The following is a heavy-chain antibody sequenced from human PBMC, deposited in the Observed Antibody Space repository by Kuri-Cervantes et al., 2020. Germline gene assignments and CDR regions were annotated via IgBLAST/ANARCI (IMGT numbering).Heavy chain of an antibody. V-gene: IGHV3-66*01. CDR2: IYSGGTT. CDR3: ARVPFGYSISDY. J-gene: IGHJ4*02. D-gene: IGHD2-15*01. Sequence: ETLSLTCAASGFTVSSNYMSWVRQAPGKGLEWLSVIYSGGTTYSADSVKGRFTIARDNSKSTLYLQMNSLRAEDTAVYYCARVPFGYSISDYWGQGTLVTVSS. CDR1: GFTVSSNY.